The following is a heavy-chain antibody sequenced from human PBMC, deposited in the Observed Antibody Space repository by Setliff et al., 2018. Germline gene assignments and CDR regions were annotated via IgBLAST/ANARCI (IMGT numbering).Heavy chain of an antibody. V-gene: IGHV4-61*02. J-gene: IGHJ4*03. D-gene: IGHD3-16*02. CDR1: GDSITSGSDY. Sequence: PSETLSLTCTVSGDSITSGSDYWNWIRQPAGKGLEWIGRIYTTGNTNYNPSLKSRVTMSVDTSKNQFSLKLTSVTAADTAVYYCRLWSHSYHNDYWGRGTMVTVSS. CDR3: RLWSHSYHNDY. CDR2: IYTTGNT.